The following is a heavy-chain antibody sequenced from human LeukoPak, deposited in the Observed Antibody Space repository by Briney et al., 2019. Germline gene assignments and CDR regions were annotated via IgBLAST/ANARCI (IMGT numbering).Heavy chain of an antibody. D-gene: IGHD3-22*01. J-gene: IGHJ5*02. Sequence: SETLSLTCTVSGGSISSYYWSWIRQPPGKGLEWIVYIYYSGSTNYNPSLKSRVTISVDTSKNQFSLKLSSVTAADTAVYYCARDGPYYYDSSGYYPSGAHLRFGPWGQGTLVTVSS. CDR1: GGSISSYY. CDR2: IYYSGST. V-gene: IGHV4-59*01. CDR3: ARDGPYYYDSSGYYPSGAHLRFGP.